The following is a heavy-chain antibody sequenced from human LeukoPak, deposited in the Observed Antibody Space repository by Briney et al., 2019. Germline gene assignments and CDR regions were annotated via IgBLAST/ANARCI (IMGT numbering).Heavy chain of an antibody. V-gene: IGHV7-4-1*02. CDR2: INTNTGNP. D-gene: IGHD3-22*01. CDR1: GYTFTSYA. J-gene: IGHJ3*02. CDR3: ARGLYYYDSSPWAFDI. Sequence: ASVKASCKASGYTFTSYAMNWVRQAPGQGLEWMGWINTNTGNPTYAQGFTGRFVFSLDTSVSTAYLQISSLKAEDTAVYYCARGLYYYDSSPWAFDIWGQGTMVTVSS.